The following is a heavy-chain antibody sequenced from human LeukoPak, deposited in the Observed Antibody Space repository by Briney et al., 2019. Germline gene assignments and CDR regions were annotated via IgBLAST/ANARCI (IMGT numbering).Heavy chain of an antibody. Sequence: SVKVSCKASGGTFSSYAISWVRQAPGQGLEWMGGIIPIFGTANYAQKFQGRVTITTDESTSTAYMELSSLRSEDTAVYYCAREPGSFGVVTYFDYWGQGTLVTVSS. D-gene: IGHD3-3*01. J-gene: IGHJ4*02. CDR1: GGTFSSYA. CDR3: AREPGSFGVVTYFDY. CDR2: IIPIFGTA. V-gene: IGHV1-69*05.